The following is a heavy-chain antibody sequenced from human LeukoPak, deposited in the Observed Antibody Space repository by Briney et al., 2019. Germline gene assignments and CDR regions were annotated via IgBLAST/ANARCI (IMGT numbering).Heavy chain of an antibody. Sequence: SGTLSLTCGVSGGSISNTNWWTWFRQPPGKGLEWIGEVNLQGSTNYNPSLKSRVTISVDTSKNQFSLNLNSVTAADTAVYYCARDEGSATGLDYWGQGALVTVSS. V-gene: IGHV4-4*02. D-gene: IGHD6-13*01. CDR2: VNLQGST. CDR3: ARDEGSATGLDY. J-gene: IGHJ4*02. CDR1: GGSISNTNW.